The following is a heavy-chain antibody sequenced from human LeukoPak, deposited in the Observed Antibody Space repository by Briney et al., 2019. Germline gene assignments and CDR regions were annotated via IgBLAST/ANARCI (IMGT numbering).Heavy chain of an antibody. J-gene: IGHJ6*03. CDR2: ISGGSSDI. CDR3: AKNYFGSGSYGGYYMDV. CDR1: GFTFNSYT. Sequence: PGGSLRLSCAASGFTFNSYTMNWVRQAPGKGLEWVSSISGGSSDIYYAASVKGRFTISRDNAKNSLYLQMNSLRAEDTAVYYCAKNYFGSGSYGGYYMDVWGKGTTVTVSS. V-gene: IGHV3-21*01. D-gene: IGHD3-10*01.